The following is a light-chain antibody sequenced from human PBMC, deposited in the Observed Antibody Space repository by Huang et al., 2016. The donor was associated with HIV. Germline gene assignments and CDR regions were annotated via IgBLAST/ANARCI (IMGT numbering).Light chain of an antibody. V-gene: IGKV3-11*01. CDR2: DAS. Sequence: EIVLTQSPVTLPLSPGDRSTLSCRASQSIGTYLAWYQQKSGQPPRLLIYDASNRAAGVPARVRANGSETDFTLTIDSLDSDDFAIYHCQQRSKWPLTFGGGTKVEMK. CDR1: QSIGTY. J-gene: IGKJ4*01. CDR3: QQRSKWPLT.